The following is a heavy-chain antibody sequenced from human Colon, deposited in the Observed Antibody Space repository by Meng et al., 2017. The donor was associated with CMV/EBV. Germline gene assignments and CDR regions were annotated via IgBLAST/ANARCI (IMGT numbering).Heavy chain of an antibody. D-gene: IGHD3-16*01. CDR1: GFTFSSYN. CDR2: ITYGSTYV. V-gene: IGHV3-21*06. CDR3: VTKGGTVGGRDTFDV. Sequence: GESLKISCVASGFTFSSYNMNWVRQAPGKGLEWVASITYGSTYVYYADSAAGRFTISRDNAENSLFLHMENLRVEDTALYYCVTKGGTVGGRDTFDVWGQGTMVTVSS. J-gene: IGHJ3*01.